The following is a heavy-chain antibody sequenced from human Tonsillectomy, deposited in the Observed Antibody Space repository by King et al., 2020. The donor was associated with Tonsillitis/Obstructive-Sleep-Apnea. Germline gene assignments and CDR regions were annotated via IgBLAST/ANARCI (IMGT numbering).Heavy chain of an antibody. D-gene: IGHD3-22*01. CDR3: ASHDYYNSNDVFDI. V-gene: IGHV1-2*02. CDR2: INPNTGGT. CDR1: GYTFTGYY. Sequence: VQLVQSGADVKKPGASVKVSCKSSGYTFTGYYMHWVRQAPGQGLEWMGWINPNTGGTNYARKFQGRVTMTRDTSISTAYMELNRLRSDDTAIYYCASHDYYNSNDVFDIWGQGTMVTVPS. J-gene: IGHJ3*02.